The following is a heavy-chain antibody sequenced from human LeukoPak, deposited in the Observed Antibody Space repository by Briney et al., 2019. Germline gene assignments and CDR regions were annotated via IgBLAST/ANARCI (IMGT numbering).Heavy chain of an antibody. CDR1: GFTFSSYS. Sequence: GGSLRLSCAASGFTFSSYSMNWVRQAPGKGLEWVAVISYDGSNKYYADSVKGRFTISRDNSKNTLYLQMNSLRAEDTAVYYCARVIGSYYYYYMDVWGKGTTVTISS. V-gene: IGHV3-30*03. CDR3: ARVIGSYYYYYMDV. J-gene: IGHJ6*03. CDR2: ISYDGSNK. D-gene: IGHD2/OR15-2a*01.